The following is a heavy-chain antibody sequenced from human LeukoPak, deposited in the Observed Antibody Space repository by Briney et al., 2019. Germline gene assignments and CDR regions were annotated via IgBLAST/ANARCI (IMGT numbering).Heavy chain of an antibody. D-gene: IGHD3-9*01. CDR2: INHSGST. J-gene: IGHJ4*02. CDR3: ARGKRVRYFDWLLWFDY. Sequence: KPSETLSLTCAVYGGSFSGYYWSWIRQPPGKGLEWIGEINHSGSTNYNPSLKSRVTISVDTSKNQFSLKLSSVTAADTAVYYCARGKRVRYFDWLLWFDYWGQGTLVTVSS. V-gene: IGHV4-34*01. CDR1: GGSFSGYY.